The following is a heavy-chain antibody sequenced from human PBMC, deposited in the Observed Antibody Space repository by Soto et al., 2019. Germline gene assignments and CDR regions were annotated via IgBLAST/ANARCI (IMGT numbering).Heavy chain of an antibody. CDR1: GFTFSSYS. J-gene: IGHJ6*03. V-gene: IGHV3-21*01. D-gene: IGHD3-22*01. Sequence: ESGGGLVKPGGSLRLSCAASGFTFSSYSMNWVRQAPGKGLEWVSSISSSSSYIYYADSVKGRFTISRDNAKNSLYLQMNSLRAEDTAVYYCATWLYLPTSYYYYMDVWGKGTTVTVSS. CDR2: ISSSSSYI. CDR3: ATWLYLPTSYYYYMDV.